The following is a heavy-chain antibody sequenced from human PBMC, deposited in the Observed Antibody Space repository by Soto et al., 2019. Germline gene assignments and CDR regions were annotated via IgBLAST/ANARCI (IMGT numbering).Heavy chain of an antibody. CDR3: AQEVWDTAMADAFDI. V-gene: IGHV6-1*01. J-gene: IGHJ3*02. D-gene: IGHD5-18*01. Sequence: KQSQTLSLTCAISGDSVSSNSAAWNWIRQSPSRGLEWLGRTYYRSKWYNDYAVSVKSRITINPDTSKNQFSLQLNSVTPEDTAVYYCAQEVWDTAMADAFDIWGQGTMVTVSS. CDR2: TYYRSKWYN. CDR1: GDSVSSNSAA.